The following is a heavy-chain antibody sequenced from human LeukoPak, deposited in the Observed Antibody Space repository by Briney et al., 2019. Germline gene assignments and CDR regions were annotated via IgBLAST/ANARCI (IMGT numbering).Heavy chain of an antibody. CDR2: INHSGST. Sequence: SETLSLTCTVSGYSISSGYYWGWIRQPPGKGLEWIGEINHSGSTNYNPSLKSRVTISVDTSKNQFSLKLSSVTAADTAVYYCASGGFGRRAARLFDYWGQGTLVTVSS. CDR3: ASGGFGRRAARLFDY. CDR1: GYSISSGYY. D-gene: IGHD6-6*01. J-gene: IGHJ4*02. V-gene: IGHV4-38-2*02.